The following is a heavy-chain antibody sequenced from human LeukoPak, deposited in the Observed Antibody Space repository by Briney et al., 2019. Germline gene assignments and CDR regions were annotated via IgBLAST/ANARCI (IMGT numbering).Heavy chain of an antibody. D-gene: IGHD3-22*01. V-gene: IGHV3-11*06. CDR1: GFTFSDYY. CDR2: ISSSSSYT. Sequence: GGSLRLSCAASGFTFSDYYMSWIRQAPGKGLEWVSYISSSSSYTNYADSVKGRFNISRDNVKNSLYLQMNSLRAEDTAVYYCARGASGYYDSSGRLFDPWGQGALVTVSS. J-gene: IGHJ5*02. CDR3: ARGASGYYDSSGRLFDP.